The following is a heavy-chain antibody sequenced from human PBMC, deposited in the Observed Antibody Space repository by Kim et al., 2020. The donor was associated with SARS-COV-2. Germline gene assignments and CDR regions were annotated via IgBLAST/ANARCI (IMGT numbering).Heavy chain of an antibody. CDR1: GFTFSVSA. CDR2: IRTKTNRYTT. J-gene: IGHJ4*02. D-gene: IGHD3-10*01. CDR3: TRLNYGLDS. V-gene: IGHV3-73*01. Sequence: GSLRLSCAASGFTFSVSAIHWVRQAPGKGLEWIGRIRTKTNRYTTTYAASVKGRFSISRDDSRNTAYLQLNSLRTEDTAVYYCTRLNYGLDSWGRGDLV.